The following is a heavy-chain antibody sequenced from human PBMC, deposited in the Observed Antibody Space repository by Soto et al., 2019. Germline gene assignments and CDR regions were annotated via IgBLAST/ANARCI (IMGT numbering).Heavy chain of an antibody. D-gene: IGHD4-17*01. CDR1: GGSISSGGYS. J-gene: IGHJ5*02. CDR3: ARFDYGDFRNWFDP. V-gene: IGHV4-31*03. CDR2: IYFTGTT. Sequence: SETLSLTCTVSGGSISSGGYSWSWIRQYPGKGLEWIGYIYFTGTTYYSPSLKSRVTISVDTSKNQFSLKLSSVTAADTAVYYCARFDYGDFRNWFDPWGQGTLVTVSS.